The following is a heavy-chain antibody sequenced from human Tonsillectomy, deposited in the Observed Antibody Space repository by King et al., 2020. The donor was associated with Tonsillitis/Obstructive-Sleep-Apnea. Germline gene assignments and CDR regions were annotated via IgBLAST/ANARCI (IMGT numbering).Heavy chain of an antibody. Sequence: DVQLVESGGGLVKPGGSLRLSCAASGFTFSHAWMTWVRQVPGKGLKWVGRIKSKTHGGTTDYAAPVKGRFTISRDDSKNTLYLQMNSLKTEDTAVYYCTTYQIEVAGAYFDYWGRGTLVTVSS. V-gene: IGHV3-15*01. D-gene: IGHD6-19*01. CDR1: GFTFSHAW. CDR3: TTYQIEVAGAYFDY. J-gene: IGHJ4*02. CDR2: IKSKTHGGTT.